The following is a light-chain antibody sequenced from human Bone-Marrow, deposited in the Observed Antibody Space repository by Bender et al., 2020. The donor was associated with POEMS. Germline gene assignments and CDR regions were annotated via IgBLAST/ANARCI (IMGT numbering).Light chain of an antibody. CDR1: SGHSGDI. V-gene: IGLV4-60*02. Sequence: QPVLTQASSASGSLGSSVKLTCTLDSGHSGDIIAWHQQQPGKAPRFLMKLEGSGDQNKGRGVPDRFSGSSSGADRYLPISDIQFEDEADYYCGTGDSDTRFVGGRTRLTLL. CDR2: LEGSGDQ. J-gene: IGLJ2*01. CDR3: GTGDSDTRF.